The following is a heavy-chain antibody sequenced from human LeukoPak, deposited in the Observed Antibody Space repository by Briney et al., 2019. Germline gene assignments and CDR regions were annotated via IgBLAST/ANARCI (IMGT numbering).Heavy chain of an antibody. D-gene: IGHD1-1*01. CDR3: ARVRDNACDY. Sequence: ASVTVSCKTSGYMVSDYYMRWVRQGPGQGLGWMGWVRGNTGDTDSPQKFMSRVTMTRDTATNTAYMQLSRLTYDDTAIYFCARVRDNACDYWGQGTLVTVSS. CDR1: GYMVSDYY. CDR2: VRGNTGDT. V-gene: IGHV1-2*02. J-gene: IGHJ4*02.